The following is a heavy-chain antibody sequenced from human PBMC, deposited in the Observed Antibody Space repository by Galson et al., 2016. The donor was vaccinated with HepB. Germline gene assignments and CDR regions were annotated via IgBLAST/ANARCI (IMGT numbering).Heavy chain of an antibody. Sequence: SLRLSCAASGFTFRSYGMYWVRQAPGKGLEWLAVISYNGNKTYYADSLKGRFTISRDNSKDTLYLQMNSLRVEDTAVYYCAKEILQGDIAVVGAAILGDGMDVWGQGTTVTVSS. J-gene: IGHJ6*02. CDR2: ISYNGNKT. CDR3: AKEILQGDIAVVGAAILGDGMDV. V-gene: IGHV3-30*18. D-gene: IGHD2-15*01. CDR1: GFTFRSYG.